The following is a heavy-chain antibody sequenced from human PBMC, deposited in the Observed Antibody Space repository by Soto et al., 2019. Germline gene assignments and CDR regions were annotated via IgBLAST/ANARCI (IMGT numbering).Heavy chain of an antibody. CDR1: GFTFSAYG. V-gene: IGHV3-23*01. CDR3: AQDYVYVGSGSRIDY. D-gene: IGHD3-16*01. J-gene: IGHJ4*02. Sequence: GGSLILSCAASGFTFSAYGMSWFRQAPGKRPEWLSAISGDGESTFYADSVKGRFTISRDNSNNTLYLQMNSLRAEDTAIYYCAQDYVYVGSGSRIDYWGRGTLVNVSS. CDR2: ISGDGEST.